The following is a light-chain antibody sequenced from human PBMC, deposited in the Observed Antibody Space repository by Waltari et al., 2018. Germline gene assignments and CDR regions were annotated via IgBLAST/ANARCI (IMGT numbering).Light chain of an antibody. CDR3: AAWDDSLTGFV. CDR2: RND. CDR1: SSNIGSNF. J-gene: IGLJ1*01. V-gene: IGLV1-47*01. Sequence: QSVLTQPPSASGTPGPRVTISCSGSSSNIGSNFVYWYQQLPGTAPKLLIYRNDMRPSGGPDRFSGSKSDTSASLAISDLRSEDEADYYCAAWDDSLTGFVFGTGTEVTAL.